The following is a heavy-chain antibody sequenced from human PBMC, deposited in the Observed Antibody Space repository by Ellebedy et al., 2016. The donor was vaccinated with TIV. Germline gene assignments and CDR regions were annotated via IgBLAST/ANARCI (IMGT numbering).Heavy chain of an antibody. Sequence: GESLKISCAASAFTFSSYAMNWVRQAPGKGLEWVAVIWSDGSNKYSADSVKGRFTISRDNSKNTVYLQMNSLRAEDTAVYYCAGGLGLLYGGSPLDYWGQGTLVTVSS. V-gene: IGHV3-33*08. D-gene: IGHD3-3*01. CDR1: AFTFSSYA. J-gene: IGHJ4*02. CDR3: AGGLGLLYGGSPLDY. CDR2: IWSDGSNK.